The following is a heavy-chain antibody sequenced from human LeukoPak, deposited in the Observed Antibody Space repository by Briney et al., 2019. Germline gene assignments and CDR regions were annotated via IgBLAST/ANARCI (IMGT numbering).Heavy chain of an antibody. Sequence: GGSLRLSCAASGFTFSSYEMNWVRQAPGKGLEWVSYISSSGSTIYYADSVKGRLTISRDNAKNSLYLQMNSLRAEDTAVYYCARENPGMIFGVVQYGMDVWGQGTTVTVSS. CDR3: ARENPGMIFGVVQYGMDV. D-gene: IGHD3-3*01. J-gene: IGHJ6*02. CDR1: GFTFSSYE. CDR2: ISSSGSTI. V-gene: IGHV3-48*03.